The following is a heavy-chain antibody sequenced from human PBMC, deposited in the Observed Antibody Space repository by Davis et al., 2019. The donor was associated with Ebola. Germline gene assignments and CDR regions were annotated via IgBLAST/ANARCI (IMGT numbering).Heavy chain of an antibody. J-gene: IGHJ3*02. CDR1: GYSFTSYG. V-gene: IGHV1-18*04. Sequence: AASVKVSCKASGYSFTSYGFSWVRQAPGQGLEWMGWVSPYNADTKYEQKMHGRVTMTTDTSTNTAYMELRSLRSDDTAVYYWARDGGTVGDAFEIWGQGTMVTVS. D-gene: IGHD1-1*01. CDR3: ARDGGTVGDAFEI. CDR2: VSPYNADT.